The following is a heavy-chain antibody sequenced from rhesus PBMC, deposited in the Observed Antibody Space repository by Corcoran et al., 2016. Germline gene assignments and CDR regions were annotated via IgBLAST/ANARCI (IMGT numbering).Heavy chain of an antibody. V-gene: IGHV4-76*01. CDR3: AAALLLDWFPDY. Sequence: QVQLQESGPGLVKPSETLSLTCAVSGGSISGGYDWSWIRQPPGKGLEWIGYIYGSIGSTNYNPSRKYRGPILKDAFKNEFSLKLGAVTAADTAVYYCAAALLLDWFPDYWGQGVLVTVSS. D-gene: IGHD3-3*01. J-gene: IGHJ4*01. CDR1: GGSISGGYD. CDR2: IYGSIGST.